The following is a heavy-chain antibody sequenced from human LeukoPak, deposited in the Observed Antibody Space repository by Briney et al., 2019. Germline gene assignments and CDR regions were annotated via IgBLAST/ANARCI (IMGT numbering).Heavy chain of an antibody. CDR3: AKRAWFGELLLFDY. D-gene: IGHD3-10*01. CDR1: GFTFSSYG. J-gene: IGHJ4*02. Sequence: GGTLRLSCAASGFTFSSYGMSWVRQAPGKGLEWVSATSGSGGSTYYADSVKGRFTISRDNSKNTLYLQMNSLRAEDTAVYYCAKRAWFGELLLFDYWGQGTLVTVSS. CDR2: TSGSGGST. V-gene: IGHV3-23*01.